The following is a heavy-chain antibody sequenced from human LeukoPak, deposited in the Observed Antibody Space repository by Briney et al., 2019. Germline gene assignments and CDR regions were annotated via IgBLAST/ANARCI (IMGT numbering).Heavy chain of an antibody. Sequence: GGSLRLSCAASGFTFSSYWMSWVRQAPGKGLEWVANIKQDGSEKYYVDSVKGRFTISRDNAKNSLYLQMNSLRAEDTAVYYCARVSKTYTYGYLNDYWGQGTLVTVSS. CDR2: IKQDGSEK. CDR3: ARVSKTYTYGYLNDY. J-gene: IGHJ4*02. D-gene: IGHD5-18*01. CDR1: GFTFSSYW. V-gene: IGHV3-7*01.